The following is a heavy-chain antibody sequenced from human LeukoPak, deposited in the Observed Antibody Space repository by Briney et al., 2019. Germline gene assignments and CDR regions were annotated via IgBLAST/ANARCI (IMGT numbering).Heavy chain of an antibody. CDR3: ARAVSGRFDY. V-gene: IGHV4-59*08. CDR1: GGSISSYY. D-gene: IGHD6-19*01. J-gene: IGHJ4*02. Sequence: PSETLSLTCTVSGGSISSYYWSWIRQPPGKGLEWIGYIYYTGNTNYNPSLNSRVTIPVDTSKNQFSLRLSSVTAADTAIYYCARAVSGRFDYWGQGTLVTVSS. CDR2: IYYTGNT.